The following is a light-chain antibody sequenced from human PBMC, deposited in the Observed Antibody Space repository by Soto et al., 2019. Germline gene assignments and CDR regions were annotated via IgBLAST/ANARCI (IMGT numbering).Light chain of an antibody. J-gene: IGLJ2*01. CDR3: SSYTSSVTLV. CDR1: SSDVGGYNF. V-gene: IGLV2-14*01. CDR2: EVS. Sequence: QSALTQPASVSGSPGQSITISCTRTSSDVGGYNFVSWYQQHPGKAPKVMIYEVSNRPSGVSYRFSGSKSGNTASLTISGLQAEDEADYYCSSYTSSVTLVFGGGTKLTVL.